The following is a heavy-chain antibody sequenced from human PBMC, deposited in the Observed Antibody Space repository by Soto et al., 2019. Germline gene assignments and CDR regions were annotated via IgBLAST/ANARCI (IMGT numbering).Heavy chain of an antibody. J-gene: IGHJ6*02. D-gene: IGHD5-18*01. CDR3: ARAPVDTAMVVPVYYYYGMDV. CDR1: GGTFSSYA. V-gene: IGHV1-69*13. CDR2: IIPIFGTA. Sequence: SVKVSCKASGGTFSSYAISWVRQAPGQGLEWMGGIIPIFGTANYAQKFQGRATITADESTSTAYMELSSLRSEDTAVYYCARAPVDTAMVVPVYYYYGMDVWGQGTTVTVSS.